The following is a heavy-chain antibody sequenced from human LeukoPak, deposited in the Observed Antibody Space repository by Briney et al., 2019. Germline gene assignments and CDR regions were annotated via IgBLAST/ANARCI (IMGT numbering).Heavy chain of an antibody. J-gene: IGHJ5*02. Sequence: SETLSLTCTVPGGSISSGGYYWSWIRQHPGKGLEWIGYIYYSGSTNYNPSLKSRVTISVDTSKNQFSLKLSSVTAADTAVYYCAREKMTTAYSAYNWFDPWGQGTLVTVSS. CDR1: GGSISSGGYY. CDR2: IYYSGST. V-gene: IGHV4-61*08. CDR3: AREKMTTAYSAYNWFDP. D-gene: IGHD4-17*01.